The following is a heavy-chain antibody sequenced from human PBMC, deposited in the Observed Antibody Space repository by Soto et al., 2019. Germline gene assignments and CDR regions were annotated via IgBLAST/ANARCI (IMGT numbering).Heavy chain of an antibody. J-gene: IGHJ4*02. D-gene: IGHD2-21*02. CDR1: GGSFSGYY. CDR3: ASVEDGGNSGVFN. CDR2: INHSGST. V-gene: IGHV4-34*01. Sequence: SETLSLTCAVYGGSFSGYYWSWIRQPPGKGLEWIGEINHSGSTNYNPSLKSRVTISVDTSKNQFSLKLSSVTAADTAVYYCASVEDGGNSGVFNWGQGTLVTVSS.